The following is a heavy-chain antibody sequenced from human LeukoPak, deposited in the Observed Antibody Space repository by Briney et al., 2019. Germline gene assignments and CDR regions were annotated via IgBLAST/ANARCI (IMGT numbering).Heavy chain of an antibody. CDR2: IYENGRP. D-gene: IGHD6-13*01. V-gene: IGHV4-59*01. Sequence: SETLSLTCTVSGGSIKKDYWSWIRQPPGKGLEWVAYIYENGRPNYDPSLKSRVTISLDTPKNQFSLKVTSVTAADTAVYYCARVEYSSSWDNWFDPWGQGTLVTVSS. CDR1: GGSIKKDY. J-gene: IGHJ5*02. CDR3: ARVEYSSSWDNWFDP.